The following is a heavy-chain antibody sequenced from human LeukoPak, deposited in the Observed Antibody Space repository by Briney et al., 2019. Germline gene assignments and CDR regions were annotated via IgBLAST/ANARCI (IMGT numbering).Heavy chain of an antibody. J-gene: IGHJ4*02. D-gene: IGHD3-22*01. CDR1: GFTFTNYD. V-gene: IGHV3-30*02. Sequence: GGSLRLSCAASGFTFTNYDMHWVRQAPGKGLEWVALIRYDGSDKYYTDSVKGRFIISRDNSKNTLYLQMNSLRAEDTAVYYCAKERSYEFWGQGTLVTVSS. CDR2: IRYDGSDK. CDR3: AKERSYEF.